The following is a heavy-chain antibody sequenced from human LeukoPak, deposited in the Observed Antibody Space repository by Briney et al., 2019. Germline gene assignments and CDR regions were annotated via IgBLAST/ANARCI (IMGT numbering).Heavy chain of an antibody. CDR3: VNGRGSAY. CDR2: IKQDGTEK. Sequence: GGSLRLSCAASGFTFSDYWMTWVRQAPGKGLEWVATIKQDGTEKYYVDSVKGRFSISRDNPKNSLYLQMNNLRAEDTAVYYCVNGRGSAYWGQGTLVTVSS. D-gene: IGHD2-8*01. CDR1: GFTFSDYW. J-gene: IGHJ4*02. V-gene: IGHV3-7*02.